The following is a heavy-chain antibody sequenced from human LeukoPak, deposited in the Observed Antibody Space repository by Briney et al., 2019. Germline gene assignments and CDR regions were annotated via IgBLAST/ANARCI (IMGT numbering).Heavy chain of an antibody. CDR1: GFTFSSYA. D-gene: IGHD3-9*01. CDR3: ARELWLFDDILTGSGFDY. CDR2: IKEDGSEK. Sequence: PGGSLRLSCAASGFTFSSYAMSWVRQAPGKGLEWVAKIKEDGSEKNYVDSVKGRFTISRDNAKNSLYLQMNSLRAEDTAVYYCARELWLFDDILTGSGFDYWGQGTLVTVSS. V-gene: IGHV3-7*04. J-gene: IGHJ4*02.